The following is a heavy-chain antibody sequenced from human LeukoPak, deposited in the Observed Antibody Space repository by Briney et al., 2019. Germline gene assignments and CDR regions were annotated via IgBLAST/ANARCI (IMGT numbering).Heavy chain of an antibody. D-gene: IGHD3-10*01. Sequence: PGGSLKLSXAASGFTFRSYSMNWVRQAPGKGLEWVSSISSSSSYIYYADSVKGRFTISRDNAKNSLYLQMNSLRAEDTAVYYCARDYYGSGSYYKGSGFLYWGQGTLVTVSS. CDR1: GFTFRSYS. CDR3: ARDYYGSGSYYKGSGFLY. CDR2: ISSSSSYI. V-gene: IGHV3-21*01. J-gene: IGHJ4*02.